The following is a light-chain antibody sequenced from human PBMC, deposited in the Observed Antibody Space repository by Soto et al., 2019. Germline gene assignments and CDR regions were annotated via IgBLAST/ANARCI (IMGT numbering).Light chain of an antibody. J-gene: IGKJ1*01. Sequence: DIQMTQSPSTLSGSVGDRVTITCRASQSISSWLAWYQQKPGKAPKLLIYDASSLESGVPSRFSGSGSGTEFTLTISSLQPDDFATYYCQQYNSLVTFGQGTKVDIK. CDR3: QQYNSLVT. CDR1: QSISSW. V-gene: IGKV1-5*01. CDR2: DAS.